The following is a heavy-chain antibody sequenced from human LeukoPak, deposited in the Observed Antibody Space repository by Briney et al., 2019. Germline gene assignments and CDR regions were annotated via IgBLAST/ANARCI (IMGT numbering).Heavy chain of an antibody. Sequence: GASVKVSCKASGYTFTSYDISWVRQAPGQGLEWMGWISGYHGNTNYAQKFQGRVTMTTDTSTSTAYMELRGLRSDDTAVYYCARPNYYDNSGAAFDIWGQGTMVTVSS. CDR2: ISGYHGNT. D-gene: IGHD3-22*01. CDR3: ARPNYYDNSGAAFDI. V-gene: IGHV1-18*01. J-gene: IGHJ3*02. CDR1: GYTFTSYD.